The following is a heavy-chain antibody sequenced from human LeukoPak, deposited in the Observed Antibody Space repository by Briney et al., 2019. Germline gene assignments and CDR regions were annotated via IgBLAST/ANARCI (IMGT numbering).Heavy chain of an antibody. V-gene: IGHV3-9*01. Sequence: PGRSLSLSCAASGFTFDDYAMHWARHAPGKGLEWVSGNSWNSGSIGYADSVKGRFTISRDNAKNSLYLQMNSLRAEDTALYYCAKDIRPRRGYSYNFDPWGQGTLVTVSS. CDR1: GFTFDDYA. J-gene: IGHJ5*02. CDR2: NSWNSGSI. CDR3: AKDIRPRRGYSYNFDP. D-gene: IGHD5-18*01.